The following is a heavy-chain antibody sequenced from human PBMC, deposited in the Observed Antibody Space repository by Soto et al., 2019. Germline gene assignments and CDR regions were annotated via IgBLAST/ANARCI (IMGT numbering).Heavy chain of an antibody. J-gene: IGHJ3*02. CDR2: VYYSGST. D-gene: IGHD3-22*01. Sequence: QLQLQESGPGLVKPSETLSLTCTVSGGSISSSSYYWGWIRQPPGKGMEWIGSVYYSGSTYYNPSLKSRVTIAVATPKNQFSLRLSSVTAADAAVYYCARPPLDYYDSSGYPPHDAFDIWGQGTMVTVSS. CDR3: ARPPLDYYDSSGYPPHDAFDI. V-gene: IGHV4-39*01. CDR1: GGSISSSSYY.